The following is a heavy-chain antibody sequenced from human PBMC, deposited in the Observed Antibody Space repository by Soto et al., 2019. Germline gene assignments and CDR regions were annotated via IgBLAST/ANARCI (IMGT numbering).Heavy chain of an antibody. Sequence: EVQLVESGGGLVQPGGSLRLSCAASGFTFSSYSMNWVRQAPGKGLQWVSYISSSSSTIYYADSVKGRFTISGDNAKNALYMQRSSLRVEDTAVYYCARGPLVGNWFDPWGQGTLVTVSS. CDR1: GFTFSSYS. CDR3: ARGPLVGNWFDP. J-gene: IGHJ5*02. V-gene: IGHV3-48*01. CDR2: ISSSSSTI. D-gene: IGHD2-21*01.